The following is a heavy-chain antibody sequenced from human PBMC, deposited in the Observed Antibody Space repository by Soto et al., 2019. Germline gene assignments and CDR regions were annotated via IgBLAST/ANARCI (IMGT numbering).Heavy chain of an antibody. D-gene: IGHD6-19*01. V-gene: IGHV4-34*01. CDR3: ARAVSSTVWGYFDS. Sequence: PSETLSLTCAVYGESFIGYYWSWIRRPPGKGLEWIGEISHSGNTNHNPSLKSRVTISVDTSKNQFSLKLTSVAAADTAVYFCARAVSSTVWGYFDSWGQGSLVTVYS. CDR2: ISHSGNT. CDR1: GESFIGYY. J-gene: IGHJ4*02.